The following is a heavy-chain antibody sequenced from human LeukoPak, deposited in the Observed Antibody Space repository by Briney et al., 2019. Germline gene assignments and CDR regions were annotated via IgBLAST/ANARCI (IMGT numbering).Heavy chain of an antibody. CDR1: GGTFSSYA. CDR2: IIPIFGTA. CDR3: AGQIAAAADHTPLDY. Sequence: SVRVSCKASGGTFSSYAISWVRQAPGQGREWRGGIIPIFGTANYAQKFQGRVTITADNSTSTAYMELSSLRSEDTAVYYCAGQIAAAADHTPLDYWGQGTLVTVSS. J-gene: IGHJ4*02. D-gene: IGHD6-13*01. V-gene: IGHV1-69*06.